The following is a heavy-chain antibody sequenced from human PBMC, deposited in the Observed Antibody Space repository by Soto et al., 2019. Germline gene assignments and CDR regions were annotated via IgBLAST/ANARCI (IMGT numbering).Heavy chain of an antibody. Sequence: EVQLVESGGGLVQPGGSLRLSCEASGFTFSSYCMTWVRQAPGKGLEWVAHIKQDGSERYYVDSVKGRFTISRDNAKNSLYLQMNSLRAEDTAVYSCARVPSARDIWSYGVGGRYYYYYMDVWGKGTTVTVSS. D-gene: IGHD1-7*01. J-gene: IGHJ6*03. V-gene: IGHV3-7*04. CDR3: ARVPSARDIWSYGVGGRYYYYYMDV. CDR2: IKQDGSER. CDR1: GFTFSSYC.